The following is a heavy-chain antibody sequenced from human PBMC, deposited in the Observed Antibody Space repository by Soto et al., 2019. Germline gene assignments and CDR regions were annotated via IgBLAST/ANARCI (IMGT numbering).Heavy chain of an antibody. CDR2: IIPIFGTA. D-gene: IGHD3-22*01. J-gene: IGHJ6*02. CDR3: ARVIARHYYDSRKVLSGMDV. CDR1: GGTFSSYA. Sequence: QVQLVQSGAEVKKPGSSVKVSCKASGGTFSSYAISLVRQAPGQGLEWMGGIIPIFGTANYAQKFQGRVTITADESTSTDYMELSSLRSEDTAVYYCARVIARHYYDSRKVLSGMDVWGQGTTVTVSS. V-gene: IGHV1-69*01.